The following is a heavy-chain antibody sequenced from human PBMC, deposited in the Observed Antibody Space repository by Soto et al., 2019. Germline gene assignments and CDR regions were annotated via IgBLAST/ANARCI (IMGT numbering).Heavy chain of an antibody. CDR2: ISAYTDDP. CDR1: GNTFTNFG. Sequence: ASVKVSCKASGNTFTNFGVTWVRQAPGQGLEWMGWISAYTDDPNYAQKFQGRVTMTIDTSTSTAYLDLRSLTSDDTAVYYCARVIPGAEAWFDPWGQGTLVTVS. D-gene: IGHD2-2*01. CDR3: ARVIPGAEAWFDP. J-gene: IGHJ5*02. V-gene: IGHV1-18*01.